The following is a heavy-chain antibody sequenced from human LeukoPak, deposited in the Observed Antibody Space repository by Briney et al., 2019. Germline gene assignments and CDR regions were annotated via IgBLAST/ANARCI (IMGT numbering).Heavy chain of an antibody. CDR2: IVPVVEIT. Sequence: ASVKVSCKASGGTFIDYGFAWFRQAPGQGLEWMGRIVPVVEITNYAQPFHDRVTITADKTTSTTYMELSSLRSEDTAVYFCASFAWLSRATYSFALDVWGQGTTVAVSS. CDR1: GGTFIDYG. CDR3: ASFAWLSRATYSFALDV. J-gene: IGHJ6*02. V-gene: IGHV1-69*04. D-gene: IGHD3-9*01.